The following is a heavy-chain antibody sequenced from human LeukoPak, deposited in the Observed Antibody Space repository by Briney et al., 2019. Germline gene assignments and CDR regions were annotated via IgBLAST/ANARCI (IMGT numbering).Heavy chain of an antibody. Sequence: GESLKISCKGSGYSFTSYWITWVRQMPGKGLEWMGRIDPSDSYTNYSPSFRGHVTISADKSIATAYLQWSGLQASDSAMYYCARPSGFSTMVPGLYGMDVWGQGTTVTVSS. CDR2: IDPSDSYT. CDR1: GYSFTSYW. CDR3: ARPSGFSTMVPGLYGMDV. J-gene: IGHJ6*02. V-gene: IGHV5-10-1*01. D-gene: IGHD3-10*01.